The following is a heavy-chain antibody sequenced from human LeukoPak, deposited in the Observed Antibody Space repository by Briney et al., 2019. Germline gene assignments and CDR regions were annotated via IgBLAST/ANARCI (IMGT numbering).Heavy chain of an antibody. Sequence: PGGSLRLSCAGSGFSFSNYWMSWVRQAPGKGLEWVANVRPGGSGTQYVDSMKGRFTVSRDNSENSLYLRMSSLRAEDTAVYYCATTTRSSSWDYWGQGTLVTVSS. CDR2: VRPGGSGT. CDR3: ATTTRSSSWDY. V-gene: IGHV3-7*01. D-gene: IGHD2-2*01. J-gene: IGHJ4*02. CDR1: GFSFSNYW.